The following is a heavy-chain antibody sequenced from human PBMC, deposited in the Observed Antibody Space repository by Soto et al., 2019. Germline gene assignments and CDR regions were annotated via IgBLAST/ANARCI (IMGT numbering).Heavy chain of an antibody. CDR3: SADHPHTAIGWPV. V-gene: IGHV1-58*02. CDR1: GFDFGSFG. CDR2: IVVASGRT. Sequence: SVKVSCKASGFDFGSFGIQFLRQTRGRGLEWTGWIVVASGRTNYARQFQGRVAFSRDMSSTTAYMDLYDLKSDDTAVYFCSADHPHTAIGWPVWGQGTTVTVSS. J-gene: IGHJ6*02.